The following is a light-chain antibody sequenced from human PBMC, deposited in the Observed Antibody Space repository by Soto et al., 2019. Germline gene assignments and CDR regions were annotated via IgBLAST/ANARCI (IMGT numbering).Light chain of an antibody. CDR1: SSDVGGYNY. CDR3: SSYTGSSTYVV. J-gene: IGLJ2*01. CDR2: DVS. V-gene: IGLV2-14*01. Sequence: QSVLTQPASVSGSPGQSITISCTGTSSDVGGYNYVSWYQQHPGKAPKLMIYDVSNRPLGVSNRFSGSTSGNTASLTVSGLQAEEEADYYCSSYTGSSTYVVFGGGTKLTVL.